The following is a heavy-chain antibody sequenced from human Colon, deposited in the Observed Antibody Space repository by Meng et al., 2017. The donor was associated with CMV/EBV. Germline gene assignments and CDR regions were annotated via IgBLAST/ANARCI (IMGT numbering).Heavy chain of an antibody. J-gene: IGHJ4*02. Sequence: GESLKISRAASGFTFSASTMHWVRQTPGKVLEWVSFIHINGGDEQYADAVRGRFTISRDNSKNTLYLQMSSLRADDTAVYYCADDFWMERGYWGPGTLVTVSS. V-gene: IGHV3-30*02. CDR1: GFTFSAST. D-gene: IGHD3-3*01. CDR2: IHINGGDE. CDR3: ADDFWMERGY.